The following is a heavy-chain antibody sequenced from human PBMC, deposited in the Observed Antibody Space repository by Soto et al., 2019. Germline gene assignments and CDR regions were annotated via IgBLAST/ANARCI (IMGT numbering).Heavy chain of an antibody. D-gene: IGHD6-6*01. CDR1: GFTFSSYA. Sequence: PGGSLRLSCAASGFTFSSYAMSWVRQAPGKGLEWVSAISGSGGSTYYADSVKGRFTISRDNSKNTLYLQMNSLRAEDTAVYYCAKQAANIAARPSWFDPWGQGTLVTVSS. J-gene: IGHJ5*02. CDR3: AKQAANIAARPSWFDP. V-gene: IGHV3-23*01. CDR2: ISGSGGST.